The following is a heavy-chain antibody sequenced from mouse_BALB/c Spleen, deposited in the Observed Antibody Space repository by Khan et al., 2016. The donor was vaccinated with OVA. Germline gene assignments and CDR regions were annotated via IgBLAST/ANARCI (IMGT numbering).Heavy chain of an antibody. CDR3: ARTARIKY. Sequence: EVKLEVSGPGLVKPSQSLSLTCTVTGYSITSGYGWNWLRPFPGNKLEWMGYISYSGSTNYNPSLKSRISITRDTSKNQFFLQLNSVTTEDTATYYCARTARIKYWGQGTTLTVSS. J-gene: IGHJ2*01. CDR1: GYSITSGYG. CDR2: ISYSGST. D-gene: IGHD1-2*01. V-gene: IGHV3-2*02.